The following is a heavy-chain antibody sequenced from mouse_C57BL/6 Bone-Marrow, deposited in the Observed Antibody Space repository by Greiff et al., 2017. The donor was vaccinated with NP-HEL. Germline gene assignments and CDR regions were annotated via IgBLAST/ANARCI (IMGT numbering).Heavy chain of an antibody. J-gene: IGHJ2*01. CDR1: GYAFSSSW. V-gene: IGHV1-82*01. D-gene: IGHD1-1*01. CDR2: IYPGDGDT. CDR3: ARGVLLRPLDY. Sequence: QVQLKQSGPELVKPGASVKISCKASGYAFSSSWMNWVKQRPGKGLEWIGRIYPGDGDTNYNGKFKGKATLTADKSSSTAYMQLSSLTSEDSAVYFCARGVLLRPLDYWGQGTTLTVSS.